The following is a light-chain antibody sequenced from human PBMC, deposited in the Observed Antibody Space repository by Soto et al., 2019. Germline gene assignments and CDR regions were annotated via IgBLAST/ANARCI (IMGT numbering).Light chain of an antibody. V-gene: IGKV1-5*01. CDR3: QQYNSYSQT. Sequence: DIQMTQSPSTLSASVGDRVTITCRASQSISSWLAWYQQKPGKAPKLLIYDASSLESVVPSRFSGSGSGTVFTFTICSLQPDDFATYYCQQYNSYSQTFGQGTKVDIK. J-gene: IGKJ1*01. CDR1: QSISSW. CDR2: DAS.